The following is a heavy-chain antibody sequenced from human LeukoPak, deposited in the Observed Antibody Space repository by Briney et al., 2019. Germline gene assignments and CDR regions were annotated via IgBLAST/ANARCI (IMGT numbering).Heavy chain of an antibody. CDR2: IYYSGST. D-gene: IGHD3-3*01. V-gene: IGHV4-30-4*08. J-gene: IGHJ5*02. CDR1: GGSISSGDYY. CDR3: ARVLHYDFWSGYYPGWFDP. Sequence: PSETLSLTCTVSGGSISSGDYYWSWIRQPPGKGLEWIGYIYYSGSTYYNPSLKSRVTISVDTSKNQFSLKLSSVTAADTAVYYCARVLHYDFWSGYYPGWFDPWGQGTLVTVSS.